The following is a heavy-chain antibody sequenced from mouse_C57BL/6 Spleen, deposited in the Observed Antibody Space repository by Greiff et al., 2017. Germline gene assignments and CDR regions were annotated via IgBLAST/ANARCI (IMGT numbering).Heavy chain of an antibody. J-gene: IGHJ2*01. Sequence: QVQLQQSGAELVRPGASVTLSCKASGYTFTDYEMHWVKQTPVHGLEWIGAIDPETGGTAYNQKFKGKAILTADKSSSTAYMELRSLTSADSAVYYCTRWGDWDVDFDYWGQGTTLTVSS. V-gene: IGHV1-15*01. CDR2: IDPETGGT. D-gene: IGHD4-1*01. CDR1: GYTFTDYE. CDR3: TRWGDWDVDFDY.